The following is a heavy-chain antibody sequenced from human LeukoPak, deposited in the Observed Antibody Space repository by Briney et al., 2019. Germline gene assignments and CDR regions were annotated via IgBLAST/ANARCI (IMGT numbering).Heavy chain of an antibody. CDR3: ARLVGDQVVY. CDR1: GDTLSSNRAA. CDR2: TYYRSKWSN. J-gene: IGHJ4*02. Sequence: QTLSLTCALSGDTLSSNRAAWDCIRQSRWRGLEWLEWTYYRSKWSNDYALSVRSRITINPDTSKTQFSLQLKFVTPEDTAVYYCARLVGDQVVYWGQGTLVTVSS. V-gene: IGHV6-1*01. D-gene: IGHD2-2*01.